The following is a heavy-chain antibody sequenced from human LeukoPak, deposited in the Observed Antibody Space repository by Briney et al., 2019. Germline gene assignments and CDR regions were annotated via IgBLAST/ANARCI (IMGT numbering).Heavy chain of an antibody. CDR3: AKGTYSGYGGATRFDY. Sequence: PGGSLRLSCAASAFTFSNYAMSWVRQAPGKGLEWVSAISGGGGSTYYADSVKGRFTIPRDNSKNTLYLQMNSLRAEDTAIYYCAKGTYSGYGGATRFDYWGQGTLVTVSS. J-gene: IGHJ4*02. CDR1: AFTFSNYA. CDR2: ISGGGGST. V-gene: IGHV3-23*01. D-gene: IGHD1-26*01.